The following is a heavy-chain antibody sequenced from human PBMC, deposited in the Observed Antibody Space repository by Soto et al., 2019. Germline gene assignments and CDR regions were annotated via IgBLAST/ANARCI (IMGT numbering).Heavy chain of an antibody. D-gene: IGHD3-9*01. CDR3: ARANREYDILTGSDYYYGMDV. CDR1: GGSISSYY. Sequence: QVQLQESGPGLVKPSETLSLTCTVSGGSISSYYWSWIRQPPGKGLEWIGYIYYSGSTNYNPSLKSRVTISVDTSKNQFSLQLSSVTAADTAVYYCARANREYDILTGSDYYYGMDVWGQGTTVTVSS. J-gene: IGHJ6*02. CDR2: IYYSGST. V-gene: IGHV4-59*01.